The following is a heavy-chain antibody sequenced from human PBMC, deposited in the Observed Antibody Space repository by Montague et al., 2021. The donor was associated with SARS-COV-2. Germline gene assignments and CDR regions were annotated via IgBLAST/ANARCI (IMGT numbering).Heavy chain of an antibody. Sequence: SLRLSCAASGFVFDDLYMGRVRQAPGKGLEWVSYISSSGSTIYYADSVKGRFTISRDNAKNSLYLQMNSLRAEDTAVYYCAREKARITIFGAPRGYMDVWGKGTTVTVSS. CDR3: AREKARITIFGAPRGYMDV. J-gene: IGHJ6*03. CDR2: ISSSGSTI. V-gene: IGHV3-11*04. D-gene: IGHD3-3*01. CDR1: GFVFDDLY.